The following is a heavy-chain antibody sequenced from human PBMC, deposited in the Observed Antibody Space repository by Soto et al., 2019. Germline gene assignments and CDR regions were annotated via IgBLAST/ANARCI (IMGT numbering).Heavy chain of an antibody. V-gene: IGHV5-51*01. CDR1: GYSFTSYW. J-gene: IGHJ6*02. Sequence: GESLKISCKGSGYSFTSYWIGWVRQMPGKGLEWMGIIYPGDSDTRYSPSFQGQVTISADKSISTAYLQWCSLKASDTAMYYCVLSSGSGSGYYYYGMDVWGQGTTVTVSS. D-gene: IGHD3-10*01. CDR3: VLSSGSGSGYYYYGMDV. CDR2: IYPGDSDT.